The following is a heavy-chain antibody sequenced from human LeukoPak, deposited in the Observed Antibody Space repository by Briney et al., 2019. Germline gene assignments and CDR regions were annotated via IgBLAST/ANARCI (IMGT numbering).Heavy chain of an antibody. J-gene: IGHJ4*02. CDR2: IYHSGST. CDR3: AREHCGGDCYLDY. CDR1: GYSISSGYY. D-gene: IGHD2-21*02. Sequence: SETLSLTCAVSGYSISSGYYWGWIRQPPGKGLEWIGSIYHSGSTYYNPSLKSRVTISVDTSKNQFSLKLSSVTAADTAVYYCAREHCGGDCYLDYWGQGTWSPSPQ. V-gene: IGHV4-38-2*02.